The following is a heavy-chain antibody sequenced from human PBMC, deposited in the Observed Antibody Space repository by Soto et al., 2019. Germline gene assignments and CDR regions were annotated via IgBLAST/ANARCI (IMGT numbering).Heavy chain of an antibody. Sequence: ASVKVSCKASGYTFTSYDINWVRQATGQGLEWMGWMNPNSGNTGYAQKFQGRVTMTRNTSISTAYMELSSLRSEDTAVYYCARGLPVPPGYQWLVLEKWFDPWGQGTLVTVS. CDR3: ARGLPVPPGYQWLVLEKWFDP. CDR1: GYTFTSYD. CDR2: MNPNSGNT. D-gene: IGHD6-19*01. V-gene: IGHV1-8*01. J-gene: IGHJ5*02.